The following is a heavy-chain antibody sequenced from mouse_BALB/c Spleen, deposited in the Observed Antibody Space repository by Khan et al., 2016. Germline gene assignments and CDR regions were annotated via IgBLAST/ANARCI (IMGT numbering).Heavy chain of an antibody. CDR1: GYTFTNYG. CDR3: ARYRYYYGSSRYFDV. CDR2: INTYSGES. Sequence: QIQLVQSGPELKKPGKTVKISCKASGYTFTNYGMNWVKQAPGKGLKWMGWINTYSGESTYADDFKGRFAFSLETSDKTAYLQINNLKNEDTATXFCARYRYYYGSSRYFDVWVAGTTFTVSS. D-gene: IGHD1-1*01. V-gene: IGHV9-3-1*01. J-gene: IGHJ1*01.